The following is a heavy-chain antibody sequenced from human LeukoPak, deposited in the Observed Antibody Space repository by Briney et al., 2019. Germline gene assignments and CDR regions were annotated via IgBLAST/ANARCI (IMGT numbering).Heavy chain of an antibody. J-gene: IGHJ5*02. CDR2: IYYSGTT. CDR1: GGSISSYY. CDR3: ARVYYDFWSGYSNWFDP. V-gene: IGHV4-59*12. Sequence: ASETLSLTCTVSGGSISSYYWSWIRQPPGKGLEWIGYIYYSGTTNYNPSLKSRVTISVDTSKNQFSLKLSSVTAADTAVYYCARVYYDFWSGYSNWFDPWGQGTLVTVSS. D-gene: IGHD3-3*01.